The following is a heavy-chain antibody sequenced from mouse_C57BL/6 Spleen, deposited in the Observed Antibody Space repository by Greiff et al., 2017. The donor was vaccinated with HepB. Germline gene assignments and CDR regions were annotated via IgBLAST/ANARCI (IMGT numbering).Heavy chain of an antibody. J-gene: IGHJ2*01. CDR1: GYSITSGYD. CDR2: ISYSGST. V-gene: IGHV3-1*01. D-gene: IGHD2-14*01. Sequence: EVKVEESGPGMVKPSQSLSLTCTVTGYSITSGYDWHWIRHFPGNNLECMGYISYSGSTNYNPSLKSRISITHDTSKNHFFLKLKSVTTEDSATYYCARGDRYFDYWGQGTTLTVSS. CDR3: ARGDRYFDY.